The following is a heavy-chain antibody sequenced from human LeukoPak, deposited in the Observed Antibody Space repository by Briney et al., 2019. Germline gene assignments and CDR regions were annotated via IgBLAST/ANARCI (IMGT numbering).Heavy chain of an antibody. J-gene: IGHJ4*02. Sequence: GGSLRLSCAASGFTFSSYAMHWVRQAPGKGLEWVAVISYDGSNKYYADSVKGRFTISRDNSKNTLYLQMNSLRAEDTAVYYCARQWGRIVATIPDWGQGTLVTVSS. D-gene: IGHD5-12*01. CDR2: ISYDGSNK. CDR1: GFTFSSYA. CDR3: ARQWGRIVATIPD. V-gene: IGHV3-30-3*01.